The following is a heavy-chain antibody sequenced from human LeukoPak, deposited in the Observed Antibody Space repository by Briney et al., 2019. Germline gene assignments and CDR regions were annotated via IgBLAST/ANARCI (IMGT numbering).Heavy chain of an antibody. CDR2: IYPGDSDT. D-gene: IGHD2-2*01. Sequence: GESLKISCKGPGYSFASYWIAWVRQMPGKGLEWMGIIYPGDSDTRYSPSFQGQDTISADKSISTAYLQWSSLKASDTAIYYCARQWGDCSSTSCYSAYWGQGTLVTVSS. CDR1: GYSFASYW. V-gene: IGHV5-51*01. CDR3: ARQWGDCSSTSCYSAY. J-gene: IGHJ4*02.